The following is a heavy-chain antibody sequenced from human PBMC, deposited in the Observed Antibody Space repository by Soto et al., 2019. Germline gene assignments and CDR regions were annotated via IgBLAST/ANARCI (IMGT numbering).Heavy chain of an antibody. Sequence: SETLSLTCTVSGGSISSGGYYWSWIRQHPGKGLEWIGYIYYSGSTYYNPSLKSRVTISVDTSKNQFSLKLSSVTAADTAVYYCARELRFGEDYYGMDVWGEGTTVRVSS. D-gene: IGHD3-10*01. CDR3: ARELRFGEDYYGMDV. J-gene: IGHJ6*04. CDR2: IYYSGST. V-gene: IGHV4-31*03. CDR1: GGSISSGGYY.